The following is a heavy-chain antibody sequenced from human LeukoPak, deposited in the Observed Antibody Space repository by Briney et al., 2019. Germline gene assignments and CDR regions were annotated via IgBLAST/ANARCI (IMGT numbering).Heavy chain of an antibody. CDR3: AKHTSITYAHSDY. CDR1: GVSMSGAY. J-gene: IGHJ4*02. D-gene: IGHD2-2*01. V-gene: IGHV4-59*08. CDR2: VFFEGNT. Sequence: SETLSLTCTVSGVSMSGAYWSWIRQPPGKGLEWIGYVFFEGNTRYNPSLSSRLTISIDTSRSQFSLKLNSVTAADTAVYYCAKHTSITYAHSDYWGQGTLVTVSS.